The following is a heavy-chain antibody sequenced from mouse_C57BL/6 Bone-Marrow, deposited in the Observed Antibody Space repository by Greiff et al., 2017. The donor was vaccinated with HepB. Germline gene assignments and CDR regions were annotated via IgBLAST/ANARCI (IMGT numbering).Heavy chain of an antibody. CDR1: GYTFTSYW. CDR2: IYPSDSET. Sequence: QVQLQQPGAELVRPGSSVKLSCKASGYTFTSYWMDWVKQRPGQGLEWIGNIYPSDSETHYNQKFKDKATLTVDKSSSTAYMQLSSLTSEDSAVYYCARGGRRYFDDWGKGTTLTVSS. J-gene: IGHJ2*01. V-gene: IGHV1-61*01. CDR3: ARGGRRYFDD.